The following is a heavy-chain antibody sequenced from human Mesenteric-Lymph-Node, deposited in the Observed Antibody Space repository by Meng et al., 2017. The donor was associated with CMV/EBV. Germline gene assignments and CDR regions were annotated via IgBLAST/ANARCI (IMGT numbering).Heavy chain of an antibody. D-gene: IGHD3-10*01. V-gene: IGHV4-61*01. CDR1: GGSVSSGSYY. CDR3: ARVATMVRGVIWYFDY. J-gene: IGHJ4*02. CDR2: IYYSGNT. Sequence: SETLSLTCTVSGGSVSSGSYYWSWIRQPLGKGLEWIGYIYYSGNTNYNPSLKSRVTISVDTSKNQFSLKLSSVTAADTAVYYCARVATMVRGVIWYFDYWGQGTLVTVSS.